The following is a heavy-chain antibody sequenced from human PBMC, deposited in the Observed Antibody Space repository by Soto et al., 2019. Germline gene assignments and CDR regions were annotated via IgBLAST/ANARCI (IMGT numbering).Heavy chain of an antibody. J-gene: IGHJ4*02. V-gene: IGHV1-3*01. CDR3: ARDQRRDYDFWSGYSHGFDY. CDR2: INAANGNT. D-gene: IGHD3-3*01. Sequence: QVQLVQSGAEVKKPGASVRVSCEASGYTFTMYAIHWVRQAPGQRLEWMGWINAANGNTKSSQKFQGRVSITRDTSASTAYMELSSLRSEDTALYYCARDQRRDYDFWSGYSHGFDYWGQGTLVTVSS. CDR1: GYTFTMYA.